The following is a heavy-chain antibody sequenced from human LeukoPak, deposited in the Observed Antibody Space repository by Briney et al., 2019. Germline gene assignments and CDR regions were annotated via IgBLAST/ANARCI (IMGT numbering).Heavy chain of an antibody. CDR2: ISGSGGST. J-gene: IGHJ4*02. Sequence: QPGGSLRLSCAASGFTFSSYAMSWVRQAPGKGLEWVSAISGSGGSTYYADSVKGRFTISRDNSKNTLYLQMNSLRAEDTAVYYCAKLGEKSYGSGSYLFDYWGQGTLVTVSS. D-gene: IGHD3-10*01. CDR1: GFTFSSYA. V-gene: IGHV3-23*01. CDR3: AKLGEKSYGSGSYLFDY.